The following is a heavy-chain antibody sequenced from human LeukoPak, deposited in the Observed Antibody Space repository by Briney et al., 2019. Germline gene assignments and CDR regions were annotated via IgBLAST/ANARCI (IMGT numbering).Heavy chain of an antibody. CDR1: GFTFSSYA. CDR2: ISGSGGST. V-gene: IGHV3-23*01. D-gene: IGHD3-22*01. CDR3: AKAVVVIITTPLDY. Sequence: GGSLRLSWAASGFTFSSYAMSWARQAPGKGLKWVLSISGSGGSTYYAASVKGRPTISRDNSKNALYLQMNSLRAEDTAVYYCAKAVVVIITTPLDYWGQGTLVTVSS. J-gene: IGHJ4*02.